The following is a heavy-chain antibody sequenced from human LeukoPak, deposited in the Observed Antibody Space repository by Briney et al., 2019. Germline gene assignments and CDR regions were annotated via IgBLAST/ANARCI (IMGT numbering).Heavy chain of an antibody. V-gene: IGHV6-1*01. D-gene: IGHD3-10*01. J-gene: IGHJ4*02. Sequence: SQTLSLTCAISGDSVSSNSAAWNWVRQSRSRGLECLGRTYYRTKWYNDYAGAVKSRITIHPDTSKNQSSLKMNSVTHEDAAVYYCARVPRITMVRGVITPYFDYWGQRTLVTVSS. CDR1: GDSVSSNSAA. CDR3: ARVPRITMVRGVITPYFDY. CDR2: TYYRTKWYN.